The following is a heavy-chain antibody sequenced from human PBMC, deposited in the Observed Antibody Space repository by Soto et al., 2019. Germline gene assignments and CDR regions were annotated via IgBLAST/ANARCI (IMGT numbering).Heavy chain of an antibody. CDR1: GFTFSSYG. CDR2: SSATGAGT. J-gene: IGHJ4*02. V-gene: IGHV3-23*01. CDR3: AKDRRAGGNYGFYSDF. D-gene: IGHD1-7*01. Sequence: VQLLESGGGLVQPGGSLRLSCADSGFTFSSYGMTWVRQAPGKGLEWVSFSSATGAGTYYADSVKGRFTISRDNSKNTLYLQMTSLRADDTAVYYCAKDRRAGGNYGFYSDFWGQGALVIVSS.